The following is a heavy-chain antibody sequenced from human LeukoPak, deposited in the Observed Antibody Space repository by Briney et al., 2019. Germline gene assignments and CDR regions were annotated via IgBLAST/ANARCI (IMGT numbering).Heavy chain of an antibody. CDR2: IYYSGST. V-gene: IGHV4-30-4*01. CDR3: ADYYDSSGYYYGEYLQH. Sequence: SQTLSLTCTVSGGSISSGDYYWSWIRQPPGKGLEWIGYIYYSGSTYYNPSLKSRVTISVDTSKNQFSLKLSSVTAADTAVYYCADYYDSSGYYYGEYLQHWGQGTLVTVSS. J-gene: IGHJ1*01. D-gene: IGHD3-22*01. CDR1: GGSISSGDYY.